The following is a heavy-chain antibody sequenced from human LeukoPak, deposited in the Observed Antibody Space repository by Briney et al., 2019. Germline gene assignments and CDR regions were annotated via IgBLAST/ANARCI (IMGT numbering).Heavy chain of an antibody. J-gene: IGHJ4*02. CDR3: ASTLYSSGWDFDY. V-gene: IGHV4-59*01. Sequence: PSETLSPTCTVSGGSISSYYWSWIRQPPGKGLEWIGYIYYSGSTNYNPSLKSRVTISVDTSKNQFSLKLSSVTAADTAVYYCASTLYSSGWDFDYWGQGTLVTVSS. D-gene: IGHD6-19*01. CDR1: GGSISSYY. CDR2: IYYSGST.